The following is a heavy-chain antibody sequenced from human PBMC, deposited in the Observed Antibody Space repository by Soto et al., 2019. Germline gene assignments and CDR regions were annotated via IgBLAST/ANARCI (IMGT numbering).Heavy chain of an antibody. CDR3: ARWLQFINYYYYGMDV. V-gene: IGHV4-34*01. Sequence: LSLTCSVYGGSFSGYYWSWIRQPPGKGLEWIGEINHSGSTNYNPSLKSRVTISVDTSKNQFSLKLSSVTAADTAVYYCARWLQFINYYYYGMDVWGQGTTVTVSS. D-gene: IGHD5-12*01. CDR1: GGSFSGYY. J-gene: IGHJ6*02. CDR2: INHSGST.